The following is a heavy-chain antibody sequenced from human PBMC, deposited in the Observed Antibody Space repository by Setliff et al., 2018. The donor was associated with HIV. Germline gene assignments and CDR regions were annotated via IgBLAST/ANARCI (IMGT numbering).Heavy chain of an antibody. V-gene: IGHV3-23*01. D-gene: IGHD6-19*01. Sequence: GGSLRLSCAASGFTFYTYAMSWVRQAPGKGLEWVSTFGYSGSDTYYADSVRGRFTISRDNSKGILYLQMNSLRVEDTAMYYCAKPLPTANGWHRVFDFWGQGTSVTVSS. CDR3: AKPLPTANGWHRVFDF. CDR2: FGYSGSDT. CDR1: GFTFYTYA. J-gene: IGHJ4*02.